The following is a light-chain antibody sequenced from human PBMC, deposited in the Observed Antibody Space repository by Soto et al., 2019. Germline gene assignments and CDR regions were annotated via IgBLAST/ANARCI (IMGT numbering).Light chain of an antibody. Sequence: EIVLTQSPGTLSLSPGDRATLYCRASQSVSSSNLAWYQQKRGQSPRLLIYGASSRATGIPDRFSGSGSGTDFTLTISSLEPEDFAVYYCQQRSNWPITFGQGTKVDIK. CDR1: QSVSSSN. CDR3: QQRSNWPIT. V-gene: IGKV3D-20*02. CDR2: GAS. J-gene: IGKJ1*01.